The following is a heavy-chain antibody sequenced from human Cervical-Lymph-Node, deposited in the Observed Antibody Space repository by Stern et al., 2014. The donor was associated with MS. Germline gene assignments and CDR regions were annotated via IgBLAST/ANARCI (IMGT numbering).Heavy chain of an antibody. V-gene: IGHV4-4*02. CDR3: ARGSSGGSGYGMDV. CDR2: VFDSGST. D-gene: IGHD2-15*01. Sequence: QVQLEESGPGLVKPSGTLSLTCAVSGGSVRRRNWWHWVPRYPGKGLQWIGKVFDSGSTHYNPALKSRVIISIDRSKTHLSLNLTSVIAADTAVYYCARGSSGGSGYGMDVWGQGTTIIVSS. J-gene: IGHJ6*02. CDR1: GGSVRRRNW.